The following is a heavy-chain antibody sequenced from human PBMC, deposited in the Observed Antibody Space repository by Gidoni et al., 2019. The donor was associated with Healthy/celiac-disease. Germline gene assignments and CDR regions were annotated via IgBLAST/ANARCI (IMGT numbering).Heavy chain of an antibody. V-gene: IGHV1-69*04. CDR2: IIPILSIA. J-gene: IGHJ6*02. CDR3: ARVLGYDYGDYIDYYGMDV. CDR1: GGTFRSSA. D-gene: IGHD4-17*01. Sequence: QVQLVQSGAEVKKPGSSVKVSCKASGGTFRSSAISWVRQAPGQGLEWMGRIIPILSIANYAQKFQGRVTITADKSTSTAYMELSSLRSEDTAVYYCARVLGYDYGDYIDYYGMDVWGQGTTVTVSS.